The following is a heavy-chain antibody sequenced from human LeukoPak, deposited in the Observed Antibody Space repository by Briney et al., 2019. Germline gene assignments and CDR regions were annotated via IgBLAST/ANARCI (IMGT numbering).Heavy chain of an antibody. D-gene: IGHD3-22*01. CDR1: GGSIRSSYYY. CDR3: ARDRRYYYDSSGFHI. J-gene: IGHJ3*02. Sequence: SETLSLTCTVSGGSIRSSYYYWGWIRQPPGKGLEWIGYIYYSGSTYYNPSLKSRVTISVDTSKNQFSLKLSSVTAADTAVYYCARDRRYYYDSSGFHIWGQGTMVTVSS. V-gene: IGHV4-31*03. CDR2: IYYSGST.